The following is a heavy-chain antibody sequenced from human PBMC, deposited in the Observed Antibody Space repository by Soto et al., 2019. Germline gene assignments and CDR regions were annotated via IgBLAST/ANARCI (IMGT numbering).Heavy chain of an antibody. D-gene: IGHD2-15*01. CDR1: GGSFSGYY. Sequence: SETLSLTCAVYGGSFSGYYWSWIRQPPGKGLEWIGEINHSGSTNYNPSLKSRVTISVDTSKNQFSLKLSSVTAADTAVYYCARGSDLGYCSGGSCYSPPSSGDYWGQGTLVTVSS. V-gene: IGHV4-34*01. CDR3: ARGSDLGYCSGGSCYSPPSSGDY. CDR2: INHSGST. J-gene: IGHJ4*02.